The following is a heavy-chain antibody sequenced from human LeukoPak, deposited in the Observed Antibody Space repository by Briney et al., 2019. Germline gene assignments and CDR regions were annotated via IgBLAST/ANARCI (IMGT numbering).Heavy chain of an antibody. Sequence: SETLSLTCAVSGGSISSSNWWSWVRQPPGKGLEWIGEINHSGGTNYNPSLKSRVTISVDTSKNQFSLKLSSVTAADTAVYYCARRAIRGIAVAGRGEPFDYWGQGTLVTVSS. CDR1: GGSISSSNW. CDR3: ARRAIRGIAVAGRGEPFDY. V-gene: IGHV4-4*02. J-gene: IGHJ4*02. D-gene: IGHD6-19*01. CDR2: INHSGGT.